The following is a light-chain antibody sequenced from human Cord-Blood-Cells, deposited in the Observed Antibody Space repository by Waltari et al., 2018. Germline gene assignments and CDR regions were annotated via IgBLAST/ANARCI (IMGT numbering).Light chain of an antibody. V-gene: IGKV3-15*01. J-gene: IGKJ1*01. Sequence: EIVMTQSPATLSVSPGERATLSCRASQSVSSNLAWYQQKPGQAPRLLIYGASTRATGSPTRFSGSGSVTEFTLTISSLQSEDFAVYYCQQDNNWPPAPWTFGQGTKVEIK. CDR3: QQDNNWPPAPWT. CDR1: QSVSSN. CDR2: GAS.